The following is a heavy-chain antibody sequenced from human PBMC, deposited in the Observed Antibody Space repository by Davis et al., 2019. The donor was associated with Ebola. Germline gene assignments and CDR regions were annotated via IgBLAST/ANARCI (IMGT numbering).Heavy chain of an antibody. Sequence: SETLSLTCAVYGGSFSSYYWSWIRQPPGKGLEWIGEINHSGSTNYNPSLKSRVTISVDTSKNQFSLKLTSVTAADTAVYYCATDTATPGDYYYGMDVWGQGTTVTVSS. CDR1: GGSFSSYY. CDR3: ATDTATPGDYYYGMDV. CDR2: INHSGST. D-gene: IGHD5-18*01. J-gene: IGHJ6*02. V-gene: IGHV4-34*01.